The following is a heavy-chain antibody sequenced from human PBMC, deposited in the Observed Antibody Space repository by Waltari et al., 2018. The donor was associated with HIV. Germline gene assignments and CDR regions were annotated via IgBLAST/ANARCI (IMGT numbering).Heavy chain of an antibody. V-gene: IGHV4-4*07. CDR3: AREETSGRPLAD. CDR1: GGSISTYF. D-gene: IGHD6-6*01. Sequence: QVQLQESGPGLVKPSETLSLTCTVSGGSISTYFWTWIRQPAGKGLEWVGRISTTGTTNLKPSLKSRITMSLDTSNNHVSRSLTSVTAADTAVYYCAREETSGRPLADWGQGTLVTVSS. CDR2: ISTTGTT. J-gene: IGHJ4*02.